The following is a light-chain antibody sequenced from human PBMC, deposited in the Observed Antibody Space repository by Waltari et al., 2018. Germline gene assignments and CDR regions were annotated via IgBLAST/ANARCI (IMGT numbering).Light chain of an antibody. V-gene: IGLV8-61*01. CDR2: KIN. Sequence: QTVVTQEPSLSVSPGRTVTLTCALSSRSVSTTSHARWYQQTPGQAPRTLVYKINSRSSGVPDRFSGSKSGNTASLTVSGLQAEDEADYYCSSYAGSNIVVFGGGTKLTVL. CDR1: SRSVSTTSH. CDR3: SSYAGSNIVV. J-gene: IGLJ2*01.